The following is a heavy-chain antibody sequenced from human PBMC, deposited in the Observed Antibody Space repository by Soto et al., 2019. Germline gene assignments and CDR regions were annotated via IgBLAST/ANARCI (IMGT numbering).Heavy chain of an antibody. CDR2: ISTYSGNT. J-gene: IGHJ4*02. D-gene: IGHD3-22*01. Sequence: ASVEVSCKVSGYRFSSYGICWVRQAPGQGLQWMGWISTYSGNTNFAQDFRDRLTMTTDTSTNTAYMELRSLRSDDMAVYYCVRVDEGVYYDSSGYYDFWGRRTRGAAAS. CDR3: VRVDEGVYYDSSGYYDF. V-gene: IGHV1-18*03. CDR1: GYRFSSYG.